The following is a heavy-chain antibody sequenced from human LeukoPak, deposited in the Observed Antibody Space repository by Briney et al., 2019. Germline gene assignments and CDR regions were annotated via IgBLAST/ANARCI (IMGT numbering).Heavy chain of an antibody. J-gene: IGHJ3*02. CDR3: RFGILAYCGGDCYKDAFDI. CDR2: INHSGST. D-gene: IGHD2-21*01. Sequence: SETLSLTCAVYGGSFSGYYWSWIRQPPGKGLEWIGEINHSGSTNYNPSLKSRVTISVDTSKNQFSLKLSSVTAADTAVYYCRFGILAYCGGDCYKDAFDIWGQGTMVTVSS. V-gene: IGHV4-34*01. CDR1: GGSFSGYY.